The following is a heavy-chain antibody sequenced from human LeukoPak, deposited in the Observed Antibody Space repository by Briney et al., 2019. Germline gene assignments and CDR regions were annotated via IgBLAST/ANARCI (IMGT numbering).Heavy chain of an antibody. CDR3: ARDRMQQLVRYYYYGMDV. CDR2: IWYDGSNK. CDR1: GLTFSSYG. V-gene: IGHV3-33*01. Sequence: GGSLRLSCAASGLTFSSYGMHWVRQAPGKGLEWVAVIWYDGSNKYYADSVKGRFTISRDNSKNTLYLQMNSLRAEDTAVYSCARDRMQQLVRYYYYGMDVWGQGTTVTVSS. D-gene: IGHD6-13*01. J-gene: IGHJ6*02.